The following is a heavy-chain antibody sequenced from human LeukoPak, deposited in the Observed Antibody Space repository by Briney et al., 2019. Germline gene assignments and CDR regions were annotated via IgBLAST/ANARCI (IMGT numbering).Heavy chain of an antibody. CDR2: ISGSGGST. J-gene: IGHJ4*02. V-gene: IGHV3-23*01. CDR3: ARDNPPDY. Sequence: GGSLRLSCAASGFTFSNYAMSWVRQAPGKGLEWVSAISGSGGSTYYADSVKGRFTISRDNSKNSLYLQLNSLRAEDTALYYCARDNPPDYWGQGTLVTVSS. CDR1: GFTFSNYA.